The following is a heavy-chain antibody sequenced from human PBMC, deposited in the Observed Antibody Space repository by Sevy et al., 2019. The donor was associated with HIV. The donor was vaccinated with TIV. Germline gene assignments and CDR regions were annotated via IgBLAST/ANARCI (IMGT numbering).Heavy chain of an antibody. D-gene: IGHD6-19*01. CDR2: MNSDGTVI. J-gene: IGHJ4*02. Sequence: GGSLRLSCAPSGFTLSGYWMHWVRQAPGKGLEWVSYMNSDGTVIKYADFVQGRFIMSRDIAKNTLFLQMNSLTVADTALYYCVRGTSGGYGVDFWGQGTLVTVSS. CDR1: GFTLSGYW. V-gene: IGHV3-74*01. CDR3: VRGTSGGYGVDF.